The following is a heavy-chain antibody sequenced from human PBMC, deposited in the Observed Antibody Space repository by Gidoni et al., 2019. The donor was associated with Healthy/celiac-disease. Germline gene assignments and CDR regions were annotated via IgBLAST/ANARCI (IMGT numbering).Heavy chain of an antibody. V-gene: IGHV4-34*01. CDR3: ASALILTGYYYGMDV. CDR1: GGSFRGYY. CDR2: INPSGST. Sequence: QVQLQQWGAGLLNPSETLSLTCAVYGGSFRGYYWSLIRQPPGKGLEGIGEINPSGSTNYNPSLKRRVTISGDTSKKQFSLKLSSVTAADTAVYYCASALILTGYYYGMDVWGQGTTVTVSS. J-gene: IGHJ6*02. D-gene: IGHD3-9*01.